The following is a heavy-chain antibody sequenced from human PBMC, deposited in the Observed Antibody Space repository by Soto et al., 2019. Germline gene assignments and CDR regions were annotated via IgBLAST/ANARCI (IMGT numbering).Heavy chain of an antibody. CDR2: ISSSSSYI. CDR3: AREAGNYGPLDY. D-gene: IGHD4-4*01. CDR1: GFTFSSYS. Sequence: GGSLRLSCAASGFTFSSYSMNCVRQAPGKGLEWVSSISSSSSYIYYADSVKGRFTISRDNAKNSLYLQMNSLRAEDTAVYYCAREAGNYGPLDYWGQGTLVTVSS. V-gene: IGHV3-21*01. J-gene: IGHJ4*02.